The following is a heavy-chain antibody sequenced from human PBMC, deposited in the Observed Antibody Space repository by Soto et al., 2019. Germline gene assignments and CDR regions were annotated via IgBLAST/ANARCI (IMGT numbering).Heavy chain of an antibody. J-gene: IGHJ5*02. CDR3: ARQDGWAVASRRNWFDP. V-gene: IGHV5-10-1*03. CDR2: IDPSDSYS. Sequence: EVQLVQSGAEVKKPGESLRISCQGSGYSFADYWVAWVRQMPGKGLEWVGKIDPSDSYSNYNPSFQGHVTISVDKSINTAYRQWSSLKASDTGIYYCARQDGWAVASRRNWFDPWGQGTLVTVSS. CDR1: GYSFADYW. D-gene: IGHD3-16*01.